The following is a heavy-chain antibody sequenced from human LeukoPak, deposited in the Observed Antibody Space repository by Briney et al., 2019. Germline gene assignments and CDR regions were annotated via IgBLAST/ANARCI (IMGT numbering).Heavy chain of an antibody. CDR1: GYTFTGYY. Sequence: ASVKVSCKASGYTFTGYYMHWVRQAPGQGLEWMGWINPNSGGTNYAQKFQGRVTMTRDTSISTAYMELSRLRSDDTAVYYCARGLGYSSSWPYNWFDPWGQGTLVTVSS. CDR2: INPNSGGT. J-gene: IGHJ5*02. D-gene: IGHD6-13*01. V-gene: IGHV1-2*02. CDR3: ARGLGYSSSWPYNWFDP.